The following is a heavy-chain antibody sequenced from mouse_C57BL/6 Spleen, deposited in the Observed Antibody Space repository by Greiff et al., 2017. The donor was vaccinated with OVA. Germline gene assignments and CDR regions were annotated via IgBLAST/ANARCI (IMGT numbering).Heavy chain of an antibody. J-gene: IGHJ1*03. Sequence: QVQLQQSGAELVKPGASVKISCKASGYAFSSYWMNWVKQRPGKGLEWIGQIYPGDGDTNYNGKFKGKATLTADKSSSTAYMQLSSLTSEDSAVYFCARSRDYGDWYFDVWGTGTTVTVSS. D-gene: IGHD2-4*01. V-gene: IGHV1-80*01. CDR1: GYAFSSYW. CDR3: ARSRDYGDWYFDV. CDR2: IYPGDGDT.